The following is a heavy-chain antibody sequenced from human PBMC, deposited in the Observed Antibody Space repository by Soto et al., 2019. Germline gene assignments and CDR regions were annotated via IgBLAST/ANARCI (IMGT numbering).Heavy chain of an antibody. D-gene: IGHD6-19*01. CDR2: IYYSGTT. CDR3: ARSKNSGWYYFDY. CDR1: GGSISSGNYY. V-gene: IGHV4-39*01. J-gene: IGHJ4*02. Sequence: SETLSLTCTVSGGSISSGNYYWGWIRQPPGKGLEWIGSIYYSGTTYYNPSLKSRVTVSVDTSKNQFSLKLSSVTAADTAVYYCARSKNSGWYYFDYWGQGTLVTVSS.